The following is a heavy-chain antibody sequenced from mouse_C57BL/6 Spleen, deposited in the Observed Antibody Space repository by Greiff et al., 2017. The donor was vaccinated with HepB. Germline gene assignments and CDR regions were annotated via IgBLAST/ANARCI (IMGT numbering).Heavy chain of an antibody. CDR3: ARPYYGSPYYFDY. D-gene: IGHD1-1*01. CDR2: IYPSDSET. Sequence: QVQLQQSGAELVRPGSSVKLSCKASGYTFTSYWMDWVKQRPGQGLEWIGNIYPSDSETHYNQKFKDKATLTVDKSSSTAYMQLSSLTSEDSAVYYCARPYYGSPYYFDYWGQGTTLTVSS. V-gene: IGHV1-61*01. CDR1: GYTFTSYW. J-gene: IGHJ2*01.